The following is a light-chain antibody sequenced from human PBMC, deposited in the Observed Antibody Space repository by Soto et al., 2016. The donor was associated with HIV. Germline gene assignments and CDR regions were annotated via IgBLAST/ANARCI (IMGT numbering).Light chain of an antibody. V-gene: IGLV3-21*03. J-gene: IGLJ1*01. CDR3: QVWDSSSDHYV. Sequence: SYELTQAPSVPVAPGKTASITCGGSNIGSKSVHWYRQRPGQAPVLVVYDDSDRPSGIPERFSGSNSGNTATLTITRVEAGDEADYYCQVWDSSSDHYVFGNGTRVTVL. CDR1: NIGSKS. CDR2: DDS.